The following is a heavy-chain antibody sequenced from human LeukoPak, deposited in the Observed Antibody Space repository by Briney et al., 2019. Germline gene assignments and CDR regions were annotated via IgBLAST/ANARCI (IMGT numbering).Heavy chain of an antibody. CDR3: ARDLSLSPTI. D-gene: IGHD4/OR15-4a*01. CDR1: GFTFSSYS. CDR2: ISSSSSYI. J-gene: IGHJ4*02. V-gene: IGHV3-21*01. Sequence: PGGSLRLSCAASGFTFSSYSMNWVRQAPGEGLEWVSSISSSSSYINYADSVKGRFTVSRDNAKHSLYLQMNSLRAEDTAVYYCARDLSLSPTIGGQGTLVTVSS.